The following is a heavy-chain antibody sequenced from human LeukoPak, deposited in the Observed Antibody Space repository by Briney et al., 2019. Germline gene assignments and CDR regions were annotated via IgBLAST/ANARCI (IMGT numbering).Heavy chain of an antibody. V-gene: IGHV2-5*02. CDR2: IYWDDDK. J-gene: IGHJ4*02. CDR3: AYLYYYDSSGYYPFDY. CDR1: GFSLSTSGVG. D-gene: IGHD3-22*01. Sequence: SGPTLVNPTQTLTLTCTFSGFSLSTSGVGVGWIRQPPGKALEWLALIYWDDDKRYSPSLKSRLTITKDTSKNQVVLTMTNMDPVDTATYYCAYLYYYDSSGYYPFDYWGQGTLVTVSS.